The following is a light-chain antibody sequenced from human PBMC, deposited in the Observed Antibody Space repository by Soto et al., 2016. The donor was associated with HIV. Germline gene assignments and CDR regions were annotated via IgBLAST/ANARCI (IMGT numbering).Light chain of an antibody. V-gene: IGKV1-5*03. CDR2: KAS. CDR3: QQYNSYPWT. CDR1: QSISSW. J-gene: IGKJ1*01. Sequence: DIQMTQSPSTLSASVGDRVTITCRASQSISSWLAWYQQKPGKAPKVLIYKASSLESGVPXRFSGSGSGTEFTLTISSLQPDDLATYYCQQYNSYPWTFGLGTKVEIK.